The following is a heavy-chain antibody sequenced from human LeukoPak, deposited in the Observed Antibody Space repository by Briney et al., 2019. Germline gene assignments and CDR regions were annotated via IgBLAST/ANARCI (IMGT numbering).Heavy chain of an antibody. CDR2: IYNSGTT. J-gene: IGHJ6*03. D-gene: IGHD3-22*01. CDR3: ARDEDNSGRYYYYMDV. Sequence: NPSETLSLTCTVSGGSIGSYYWSWMRQFAGNGLEWIGRIYNSGTTHYNPSLKSRVTISVDTSKNQISLKLTSVTAADTAVYYCARDEDNSGRYYYYMDVWGKGTTVTVSS. V-gene: IGHV4-4*07. CDR1: GGSIGSYY.